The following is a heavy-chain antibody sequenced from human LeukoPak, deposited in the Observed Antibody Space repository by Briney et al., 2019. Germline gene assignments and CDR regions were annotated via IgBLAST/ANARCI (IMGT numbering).Heavy chain of an antibody. V-gene: IGHV3-7*01. J-gene: IGHJ4*02. CDR3: ARIGYSSSCTDF. D-gene: IGHD6-13*01. Sequence: GGSLRLSCAASGFTFSNYWMSWVRQAPGKGLEWVANIKEDGSVKYYVDSVKGRFTISRDNAKNSLYLQMNSLRAEDTAVYYCARIGYSSSCTDFWGQGTLVTVSS. CDR2: IKEDGSVK. CDR1: GFTFSNYW.